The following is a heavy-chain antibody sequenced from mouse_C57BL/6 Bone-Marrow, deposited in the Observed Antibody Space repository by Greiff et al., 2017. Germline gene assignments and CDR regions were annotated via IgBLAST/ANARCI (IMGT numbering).Heavy chain of an antibody. J-gene: IGHJ3*01. V-gene: IGHV10-1*01. CDR1: GFSFNTYA. Sequence: EVKVIESGGGLVQPKGSLKLSCAASGFSFNTYAMNWVRQAPGKGLEWVARIRSKSNNYATYYADSVKDRFTISRDDSESMLYLQMNNLKTEDTAMYYCVRHSLAYWGQGTLVTVSA. CDR2: IRSKSNNYAT. CDR3: VRHSLAY.